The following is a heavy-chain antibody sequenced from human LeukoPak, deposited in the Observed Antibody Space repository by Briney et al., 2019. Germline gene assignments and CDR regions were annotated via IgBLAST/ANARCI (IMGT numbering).Heavy chain of an antibody. Sequence: SETLSLTCAVYGGSFSGYYWSWIRQPPGKGLEWIGYIYYSGSTNYNPSLKSRVTISVDTSKNQFSLKLSSVTAADTAVYYCASVFSYIDYWGQGTLVTVSS. V-gene: IGHV4-59*08. CDR2: IYYSGST. D-gene: IGHD5-18*01. CDR3: ASVFSYIDY. J-gene: IGHJ4*02. CDR1: GGSFSGYY.